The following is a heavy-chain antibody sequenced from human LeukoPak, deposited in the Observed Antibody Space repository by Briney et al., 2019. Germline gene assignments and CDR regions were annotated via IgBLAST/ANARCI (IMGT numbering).Heavy chain of an antibody. Sequence: PGGSLRLSCAASGFTFDDYAMHWVRQVPGKGLEWVSGISCNSGRIVYADSVKGRFTISRDNAKNSLYLQMNSLRAEDTALYYCAKDWDATVRGTDYWGQGTLVTVSS. CDR1: GFTFDDYA. CDR3: AKDWDATVRGTDY. V-gene: IGHV3-9*01. D-gene: IGHD4-17*01. J-gene: IGHJ4*02. CDR2: ISCNSGRI.